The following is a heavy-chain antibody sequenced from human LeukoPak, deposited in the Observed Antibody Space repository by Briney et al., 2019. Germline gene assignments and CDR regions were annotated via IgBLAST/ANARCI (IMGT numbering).Heavy chain of an antibody. CDR1: GYTFTSYY. V-gene: IGHV1-69*06. Sequence: WASVKVSCKASGYTFTSYYMHWVRQAPGQGLEWMGGIIPIFGTANYAQKFQGRVTITADKSTSTAYMELSSLRSEDTAVYYCARARGRYYYYYMDVWGKGTTVTVSS. CDR3: ARARGRYYYYYMDV. J-gene: IGHJ6*03. CDR2: IIPIFGTA.